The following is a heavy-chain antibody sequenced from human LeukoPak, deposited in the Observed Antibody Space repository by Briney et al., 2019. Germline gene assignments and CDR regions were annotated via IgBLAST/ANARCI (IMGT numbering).Heavy chain of an antibody. Sequence: GGSLRLSCAASGFTFSSYAMHWVRQAPGKGLEWVAVISYDGSNKYYADSVKGRFTISRDNSKNTLYLQMNSLRAEDTALYYCAKVLELGYFDWTFDYWGQGTLVTVSS. J-gene: IGHJ4*02. D-gene: IGHD3-9*01. CDR3: AKVLELGYFDWTFDY. CDR2: ISYDGSNK. CDR1: GFTFSSYA. V-gene: IGHV3-30*04.